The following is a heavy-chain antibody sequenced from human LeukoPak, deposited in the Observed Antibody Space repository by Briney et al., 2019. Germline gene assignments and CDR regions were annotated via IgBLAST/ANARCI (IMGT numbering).Heavy chain of an antibody. CDR3: TRPSYDSSVSGVVY. Sequence: RGSLRLSCATSGFTFSGSAIHWVRQASGKGLEWVGRIRSKANSYATTDAASVKGRFTISRDDSKNTAYLQMNSLKTEDTAVYYCTRPSYDSSVSGVVYWGQGTLVTVSS. V-gene: IGHV3-73*01. D-gene: IGHD3-22*01. J-gene: IGHJ4*02. CDR2: IRSKANSYAT. CDR1: GFTFSGSA.